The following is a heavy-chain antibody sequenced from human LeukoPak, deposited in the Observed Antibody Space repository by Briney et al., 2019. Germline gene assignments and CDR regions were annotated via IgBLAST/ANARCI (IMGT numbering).Heavy chain of an antibody. CDR3: ARIRNYYYYMDV. CDR1: GFTFSSYG. V-gene: IGHV4-34*01. J-gene: IGHJ6*03. CDR2: INHSGST. Sequence: GSLRLSCAASGFTFSSYGMSWVRQPPGKGLEWIGEINHSGSTNYNPSLKSRVTISVDTSKNQFSPKLSSVTAADTAVYYCARIRNYYYYMDVRGKGTTVTISS.